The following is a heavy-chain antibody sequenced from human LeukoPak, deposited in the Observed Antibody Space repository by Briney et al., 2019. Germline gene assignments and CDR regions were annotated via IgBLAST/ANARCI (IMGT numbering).Heavy chain of an antibody. CDR3: ATDPRYSGSSII. V-gene: IGHV1-24*01. Sequence: ASVKVSCKVSGYTLTELSMHWVRQAPGKGLEWMGGFDPEDGETIYAQKFQGRVTMTEDTSTDTAYMELSSLRSEDTAVYYCATDPRYSGSSIIWGQGTMVTVSS. J-gene: IGHJ3*02. CDR1: GYTLTELS. D-gene: IGHD1-26*01. CDR2: FDPEDGET.